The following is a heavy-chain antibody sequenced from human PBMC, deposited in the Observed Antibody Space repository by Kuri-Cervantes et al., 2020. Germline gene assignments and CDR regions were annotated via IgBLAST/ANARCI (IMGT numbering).Heavy chain of an antibody. Sequence: GESLKISCAASGFTFSSYAMSWVRQAPGKGLEWVAVISYDGSNKYYADSVKGRLTISRDNSKNTLYLQMNSLRAEDTAVYYCARGWNYDILTGYDVYYYYGMDVWGQGTTVTVSS. CDR2: ISYDGSNK. CDR3: ARGWNYDILTGYDVYYYYGMDV. D-gene: IGHD3-9*01. J-gene: IGHJ6*02. CDR1: GFTFSSYA. V-gene: IGHV3-30-3*01.